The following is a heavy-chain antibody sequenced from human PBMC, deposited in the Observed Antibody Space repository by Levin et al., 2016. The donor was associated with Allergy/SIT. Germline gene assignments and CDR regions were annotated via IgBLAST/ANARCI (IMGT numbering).Heavy chain of an antibody. CDR1: GGSFSGYY. D-gene: IGHD6-13*01. CDR2: INHSGST. V-gene: IGHV4-34*01. J-gene: IGHJ4*02. CDR3: ARVGPKGSSWYGSKKYYFDY. Sequence: SQTLSLTCAVYGGSFSGYYWSWIRQPPGKGLEWIGEINHSGSTNYNPSLKSRVTISVDTSKNQFSLKLSSVTAADTAVYYCARVGPKGSSWYGSKKYYFDYWGQGTLVTVSS.